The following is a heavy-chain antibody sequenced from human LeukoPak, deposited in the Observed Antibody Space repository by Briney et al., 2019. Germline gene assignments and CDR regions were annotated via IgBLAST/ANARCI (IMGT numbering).Heavy chain of an antibody. V-gene: IGHV4-39*01. CDR3: ARRDRIAGLGNDY. J-gene: IGHJ4*02. CDR2: IYYSGST. D-gene: IGHD6-13*01. CDR1: GGSISSSSYY. Sequence: SEALSLTCTVSGGSISSSSYYWGWIRQPPGKGLDWIGSIYYSGSTYYNPSLKSRVTISVDTSKNQFSLKLSSVTAADTAVYYCARRDRIAGLGNDYWGQGTLVTVSS.